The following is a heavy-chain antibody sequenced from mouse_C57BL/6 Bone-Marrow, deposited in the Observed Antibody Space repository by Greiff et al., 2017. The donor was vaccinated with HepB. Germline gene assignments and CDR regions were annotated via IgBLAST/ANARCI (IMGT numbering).Heavy chain of an antibody. Sequence: ESGPGLVKPSQSLSLTCSVTGYSITSGYYWNWIRQFPGNKLEWMGYISYDGSNNYNPSLKNRISITRDTSKNQFFLKLNSVTTEDAATYYCAREGLLRSLNYAMDYWGQGTSVTVSS. CDR2: ISYDGSN. J-gene: IGHJ4*01. CDR3: AREGLLRSLNYAMDY. V-gene: IGHV3-6*01. CDR1: GYSITSGYY. D-gene: IGHD1-1*01.